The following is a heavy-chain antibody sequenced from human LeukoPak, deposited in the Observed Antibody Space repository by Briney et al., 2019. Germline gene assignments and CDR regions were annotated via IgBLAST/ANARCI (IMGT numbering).Heavy chain of an antibody. V-gene: IGHV4-4*09. CDR2: IYGSGST. J-gene: IGHJ4*02. Sequence: PSETLSLTCTVSGGFTSGYYWSWIRQSPGRGLEWLGYIYGSGSTKYNPSLKSRVTISVDASKNQFSLKLSSVTAADTAVYYCAREVSRWPYYFDYWGQGTLVTVSS. D-gene: IGHD4-23*01. CDR1: GGFTSGYY. CDR3: AREVSRWPYYFDY.